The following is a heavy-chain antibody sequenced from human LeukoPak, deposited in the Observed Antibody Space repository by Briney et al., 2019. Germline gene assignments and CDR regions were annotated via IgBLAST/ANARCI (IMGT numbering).Heavy chain of an antibody. J-gene: IGHJ6*02. V-gene: IGHV1-8*01. CDR2: MNPNSGNT. Sequence: ASVKVSCKASGYTFTSYDINWVRQATGQGLEWMGWMNPNSGNTGYAQKFQGRVTVTRNTSISTAYMELSSLRSEDTAVYYCARGPGTTRYLYYYYGMDVWGQGTTVTVSS. CDR1: GYTFTSYD. CDR3: ARGPGTTRYLYYYYGMDV. D-gene: IGHD4-11*01.